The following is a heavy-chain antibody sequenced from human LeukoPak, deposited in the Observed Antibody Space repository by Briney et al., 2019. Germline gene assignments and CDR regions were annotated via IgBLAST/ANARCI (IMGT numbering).Heavy chain of an antibody. CDR3: ARGGEIGYCSGGSCYCY. CDR2: INPSGGST. V-gene: IGHV1-46*01. J-gene: IGHJ4*02. D-gene: IGHD2-15*01. CDR1: GYTFTSYY. Sequence: ASVKVSCKASGYTFTSYYMHWVRQAPGQGLEWMGIINPSGGSTSYAQKFQGRVTITADESTSTAYMELSSLRSEDTAVYYCARGGEIGYCSGGSCYCYWGQGTLVTVSS.